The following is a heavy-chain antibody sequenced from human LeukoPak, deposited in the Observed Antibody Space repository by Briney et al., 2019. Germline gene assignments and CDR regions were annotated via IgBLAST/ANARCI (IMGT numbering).Heavy chain of an antibody. CDR1: GFTFSNYI. V-gene: IGHV3-21*01. CDR3: ARDSRAVAADFDY. Sequence: GGSLRLSCAASGFTFSNYIMNWVRQAPGKGLEWVSSISSSGSYIYYADSVKGRFTISRDNAKNSLYLQMNSLRAEDTAEYFCARDSRAVAADFDYWGQGTLVTVSS. D-gene: IGHD6-19*01. J-gene: IGHJ4*02. CDR2: ISSSGSYI.